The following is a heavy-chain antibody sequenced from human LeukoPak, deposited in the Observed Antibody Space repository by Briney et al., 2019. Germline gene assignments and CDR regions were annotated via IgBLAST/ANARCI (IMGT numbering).Heavy chain of an antibody. CDR2: ISGSGGRT. CDR3: ALNGREIPSGAFDI. CDR1: GFTFSNYA. V-gene: IGHV3-23*01. D-gene: IGHD3-16*02. J-gene: IGHJ3*02. Sequence: SGGSLRLSCAASGFTFSNYAMSWVRQAPGKGLQWVSAISGSGGRTYYADSVKGRFTISRDNSKNTLYLQMNSLRVEDTAVYYCALNGREIPSGAFDIWGQGTVVTVSS.